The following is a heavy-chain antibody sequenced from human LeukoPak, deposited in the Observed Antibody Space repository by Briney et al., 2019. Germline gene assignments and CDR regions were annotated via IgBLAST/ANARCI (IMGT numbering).Heavy chain of an antibody. CDR3: SRGRDQSKTGDY. Sequence: SETLSLTCAVYDGSSGYYWSWIRQPPGKGLEWIGEIHPSGITSFNPSPKSRASISADTSKNQFSLKLTSVTAADTALYYCSRGRDQSKTGDYWGQGTPVTVSS. D-gene: IGHD2-2*01. CDR1: DGSSGYY. V-gene: IGHV4-34*01. J-gene: IGHJ4*02. CDR2: IHPSGIT.